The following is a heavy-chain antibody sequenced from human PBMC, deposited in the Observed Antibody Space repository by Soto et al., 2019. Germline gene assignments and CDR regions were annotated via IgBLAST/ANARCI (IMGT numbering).Heavy chain of an antibody. CDR1: GYTFTSYG. CDR3: ARVGSVEQWLVREKIFDY. CDR2: ISAYNGNT. V-gene: IGHV1-18*01. Sequence: GASVKVSCKASGYTFTSYGISWVRQAPGQGLEWMGWISAYNGNTNYAQKLQGRVTMTTDTSTSTAYMELRSLRSDDTAVYYCARVGSVEQWLVREKIFDYWGQGTLVTVSS. J-gene: IGHJ4*02. D-gene: IGHD6-19*01.